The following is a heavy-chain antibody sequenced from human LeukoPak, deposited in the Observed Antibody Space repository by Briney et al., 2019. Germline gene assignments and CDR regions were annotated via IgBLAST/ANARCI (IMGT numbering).Heavy chain of an antibody. CDR3: ARMYGNYLGY. Sequence: GGSLRLSCAASGFTFSIYSMSWVRQAPGKGLEWAANINPDGSEKYYLDSVKGRMTISRDNAKNALYLQMNSLRAEDTAVFYCARMYGNYLGYWGQGTLVTVSS. J-gene: IGHJ4*02. V-gene: IGHV3-7*01. CDR2: INPDGSEK. D-gene: IGHD4-17*01. CDR1: GFTFSIYS.